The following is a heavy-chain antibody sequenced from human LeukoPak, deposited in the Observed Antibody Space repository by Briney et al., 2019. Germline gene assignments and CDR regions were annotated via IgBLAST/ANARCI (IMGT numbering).Heavy chain of an antibody. CDR2: IYYSGST. D-gene: IGHD3-22*01. CDR1: GGSISSSSYY. Sequence: SETLSLTCTVSGGSISSSSYYWGWIRQPPGKGLEWIGSIYYSGSTYYNPSLKSRVTISVDTSKNQFSLKLSSVTAADTAVYYCAIAEAHNYYDSSGYYYVSLGFDYWGQGTLVTVSS. J-gene: IGHJ4*02. V-gene: IGHV4-39*07. CDR3: AIAEAHNYYDSSGYYYVSLGFDY.